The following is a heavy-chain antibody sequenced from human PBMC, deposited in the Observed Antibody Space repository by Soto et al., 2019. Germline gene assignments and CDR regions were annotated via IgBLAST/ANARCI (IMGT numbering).Heavy chain of an antibody. V-gene: IGHV4-61*01. Sequence: PSETLSLTCTVSGGSVSSGSYYWSWIRQPPGKGLEWIGYIYYSGSTNYNPSLKSRVTISVDTSKNQFSLKLSSVTAADTAVYDCARGITPKTRLDVWGKGTTVPVGS. CDR2: IYYSGST. J-gene: IGHJ6*04. CDR1: GGSVSSGSYY. CDR3: ARGITPKTRLDV. D-gene: IGHD3-10*01.